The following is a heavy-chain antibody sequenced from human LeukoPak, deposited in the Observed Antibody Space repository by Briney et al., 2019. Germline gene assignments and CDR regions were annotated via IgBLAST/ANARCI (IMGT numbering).Heavy chain of an antibody. D-gene: IGHD1-26*01. CDR1: GGSFSGYY. CDR2: INHSGST. CDR3: AGGKRVGALYYFDY. Sequence: SETLSLTCAVYGGSFSGYYWSWIRQPPGKGLEWIGEINHSGSTNYNPSLKSRVTISVDTSKNQFSLKLGSVTAADTAVYYCAGGKRVGALYYFDYWGQGTLVTVSS. V-gene: IGHV4-34*01. J-gene: IGHJ4*02.